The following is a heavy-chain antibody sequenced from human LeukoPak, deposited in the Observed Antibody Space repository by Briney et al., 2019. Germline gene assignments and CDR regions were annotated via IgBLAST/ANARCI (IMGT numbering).Heavy chain of an antibody. CDR3: ARGVVVAATFGYYYYYGMDV. J-gene: IGHJ6*04. CDR1: GGSFSGYY. V-gene: IGHV4-34*01. Sequence: TSETLSLTCAVYGGSFSGYYWSWIRQPPGKGLEWIGEINHSGSTNYNPSLKSRVTISGDTPKNQVALQLRSVTAADTAAYYCARGVVVAATFGYYYYYGMDVWGKGTTVTVSS. CDR2: INHSGST. D-gene: IGHD2-15*01.